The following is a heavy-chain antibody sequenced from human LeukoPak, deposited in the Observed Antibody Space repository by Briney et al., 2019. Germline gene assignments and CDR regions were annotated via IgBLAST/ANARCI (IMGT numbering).Heavy chain of an antibody. Sequence: GASVTVSCKASGYTFTSYGISWVRQAPGQGLEWMGWISAYNGNTNNAQKLQGRVTMTTDTSTSTAYMDLRSLRSDDTAVYYCARDRPSSYDILTGYHYWFDPWGQGTLVTVSS. CDR2: ISAYNGNT. CDR3: ARDRPSSYDILTGYHYWFDP. D-gene: IGHD3-9*01. CDR1: GYTFTSYG. V-gene: IGHV1-18*01. J-gene: IGHJ5*02.